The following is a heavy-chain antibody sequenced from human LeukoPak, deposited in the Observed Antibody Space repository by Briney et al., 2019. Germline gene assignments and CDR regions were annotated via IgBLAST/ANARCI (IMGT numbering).Heavy chain of an antibody. CDR1: GFTFDDYA. V-gene: IGHV3-9*01. CDR2: ISWNSGSI. Sequence: GGSLRLSCAASGFTFDDYAMHWVRRAPGKGLEWVSGISWNSGSIGYADSVKGRFTISRDNAKNSLYLQMNSLRAEDTALYYCAKDRKTYYDFWSGYYTWDTFDYWGQGTLVTVSS. CDR3: AKDRKTYYDFWSGYYTWDTFDY. D-gene: IGHD3-3*01. J-gene: IGHJ4*02.